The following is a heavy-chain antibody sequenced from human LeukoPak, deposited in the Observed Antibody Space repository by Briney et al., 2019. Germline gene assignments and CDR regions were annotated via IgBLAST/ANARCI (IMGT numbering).Heavy chain of an antibody. J-gene: IGHJ6*03. CDR2: ITSSSTYI. V-gene: IGHV3-21*04. Sequence: PGGSLRLSCAASGFSFSNYNMNWVRQAPGKGLEWVSSITSSSTYIYYADSVKGRFTISRDNAKNSLYLQMNSLRAEDTAVYYCAKADGMITIPSRDAYYYMDVWGKGTTVTISS. CDR1: GFSFSNYN. D-gene: IGHD3-16*01. CDR3: AKADGMITIPSRDAYYYMDV.